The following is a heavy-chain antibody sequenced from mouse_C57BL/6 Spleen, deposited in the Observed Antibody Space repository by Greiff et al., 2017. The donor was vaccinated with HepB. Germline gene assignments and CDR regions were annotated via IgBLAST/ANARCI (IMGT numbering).Heavy chain of an antibody. J-gene: IGHJ2*01. V-gene: IGHV1-82*01. CDR3: ARERTTGFDY. CDR2: IYPGDGDT. CDR1: GYAFSSSW. Sequence: VQLQQSGPELVKPGASVKISCKASGYAFSSSWMNWVKQRPGKGLEWIGRIYPGDGDTNYNGKFKGKATLTADKSSSTAYMQLSRLTSEDSAVYFCARERTTGFDYWGQGTTLTVSS. D-gene: IGHD1-1*01.